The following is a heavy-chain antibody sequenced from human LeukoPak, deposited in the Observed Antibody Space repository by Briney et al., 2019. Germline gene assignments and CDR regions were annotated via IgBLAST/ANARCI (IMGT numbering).Heavy chain of an antibody. CDR3: ARTPILITIQDLDY. J-gene: IGHJ4*02. CDR1: GGTFSSYA. V-gene: IGHV1-69*01. D-gene: IGHD3-3*01. CDR2: IIPIFGTA. Sequence: SVKVSCKASGGTFSSYAISWVRQAPGQGLEWMGGIIPIFGTANYAQKFQGRVTITADESTSTAYMELSSLRSDDTAVYYCARTPILITIQDLDYWGQGTLVTVSS.